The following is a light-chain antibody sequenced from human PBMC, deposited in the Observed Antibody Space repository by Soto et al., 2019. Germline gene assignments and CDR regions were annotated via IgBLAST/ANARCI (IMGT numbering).Light chain of an antibody. CDR1: QGISSY. V-gene: IGKV1-8*01. CDR2: AAS. Sequence: AVRRTQSTSSVSASAGDRFTITCLASQGISSYLAWYQQKPGKAPKLLIYAASTLQSGVPSRFSGSGSGTDFTLTISCLQSEDFATYYCQQYYSYHFTSGQGTLLAIK. J-gene: IGKJ5*01. CDR3: QQYYSYHFT.